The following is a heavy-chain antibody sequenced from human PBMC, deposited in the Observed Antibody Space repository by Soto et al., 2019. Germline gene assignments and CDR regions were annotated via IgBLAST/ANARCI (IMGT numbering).Heavy chain of an antibody. V-gene: IGHV4-4*07. CDR2: VFASGTT. CDR1: GASIKSYY. D-gene: IGHD5-18*01. J-gene: IGHJ5*02. CDR3: ATYSDTYLSWLDP. Sequence: PSETLSLTCTVSGASIKSYYWAWIRQPAGKGLEWIGRVFASGTTNYNPSLRNRITMSVDTSRNQFSLEMRSMTAADTAMYYCATYSDTYLSWLDPWAQGILVTVSS.